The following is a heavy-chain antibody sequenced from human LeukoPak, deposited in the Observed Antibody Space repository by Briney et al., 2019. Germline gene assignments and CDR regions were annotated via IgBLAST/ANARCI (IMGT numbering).Heavy chain of an antibody. CDR3: ARDNDFWSPNTLYNWFDP. D-gene: IGHD3-3*01. Sequence: GGSLRLSCAASGFTFSSYAMHWVRQAPGKGLEYVSAISSNGGSTYYANSVKGRFTISRDNSKNTLYLQMNSLRAEDTAVYYCARDNDFWSPNTLYNWFDPWGQGTLVTVSS. J-gene: IGHJ5*02. V-gene: IGHV3-64*01. CDR2: ISSNGGST. CDR1: GFTFSSYA.